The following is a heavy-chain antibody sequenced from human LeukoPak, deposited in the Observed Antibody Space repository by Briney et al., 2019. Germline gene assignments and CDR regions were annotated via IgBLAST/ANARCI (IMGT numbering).Heavy chain of an antibody. CDR2: INPNSGGT. D-gene: IGHD2-15*01. CDR3: ARERAVQGYCSGGRCYINDY. V-gene: IGHV1-2*06. Sequence: ASAKVSCKASGYNFSGYYMHWVRQAPGQGLEWMGRINPNSGGTNYAQKFQGRVTMTRDTSISTAYMELTRLTSDDTAVYYCARERAVQGYCSGGRCYINDYWGQGTLVTVSS. J-gene: IGHJ4*02. CDR1: GYNFSGYY.